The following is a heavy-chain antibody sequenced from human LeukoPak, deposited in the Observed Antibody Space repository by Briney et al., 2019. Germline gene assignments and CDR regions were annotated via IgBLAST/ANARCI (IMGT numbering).Heavy chain of an antibody. D-gene: IGHD3-22*01. CDR3: ARDARYYYDSSGYPAFDI. J-gene: IGHJ3*02. V-gene: IGHV3-33*01. CDR2: IWYDGSDT. Sequence: GTSLRLSCVASGFTFSKNGMHWVRQGPGKGLELVTFIWYDGSDTYYADSVKGRFTISRDNSKSTLYLQMNSLRAEDTAVYYCARDARYYYDSSGYPAFDIWGQGTMVTVSS. CDR1: GFTFSKNG.